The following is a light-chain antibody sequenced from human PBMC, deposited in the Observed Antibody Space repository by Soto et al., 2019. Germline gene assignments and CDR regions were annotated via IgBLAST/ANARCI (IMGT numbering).Light chain of an antibody. CDR1: QSVSSSY. Sequence: EIVLTQSPGTLSLSPGERATLSCRASQSVSSSYLAWYQQKPGQAPRLLLYAASTRATGLPARFSGSESGTDFTLTLSSLQSEDFAVYYCQEYSKWPLFTFGPGTRVDIK. J-gene: IGKJ3*01. V-gene: IGKV3-15*01. CDR3: QEYSKWPLFT. CDR2: AAS.